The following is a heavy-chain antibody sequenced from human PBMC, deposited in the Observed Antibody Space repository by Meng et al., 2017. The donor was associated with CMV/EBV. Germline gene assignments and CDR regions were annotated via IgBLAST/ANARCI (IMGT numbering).Heavy chain of an antibody. D-gene: IGHD6-19*01. CDR3: AKPIGVIEKSPQFEY. CDR1: GFIFSIYG. CDR2: TDYDGRNK. Sequence: GESLKISCAASGFIFSIYGMSWVRQAPGKGLEWVAFTDYDGRNKYLVDSVKGRFTISRDNSKNALYLQMNSLRAEDTAVYYCAKPIGVIEKSPQFEYWGQGTLVTVSS. V-gene: IGHV3-30*02. J-gene: IGHJ4*02.